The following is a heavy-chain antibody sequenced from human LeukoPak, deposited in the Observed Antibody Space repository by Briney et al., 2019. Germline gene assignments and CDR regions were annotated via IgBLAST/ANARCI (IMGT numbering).Heavy chain of an antibody. CDR2: IIPIFGTA. D-gene: IGHD2-2*01. Sequence: GASVKVSCKASGGTFSSYAISWVRQAPGQGLEWMGGIIPIFGTANYAQKFQGRVTITADESTSTAYMELSRLRSDDTAVYYCARVDEWAAAPDYWGQGTLVTVSS. CDR1: GGTFSSYA. CDR3: ARVDEWAAAPDY. V-gene: IGHV1-69*01. J-gene: IGHJ4*02.